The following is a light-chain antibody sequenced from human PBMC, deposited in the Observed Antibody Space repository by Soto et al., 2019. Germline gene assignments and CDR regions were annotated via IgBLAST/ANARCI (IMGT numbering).Light chain of an antibody. V-gene: IGLV1-47*02. Sequence: QSVLTQPPSASGTPGQRVTTSCSGSSSNIGSNYVYWYQQLPGTAPKLLIYSNNQRPSGVPDRFSGSKSGTSASLAISGLRSEDEADYYCAAWDDSLSGGDVVFGGGTKLTVL. CDR2: SNN. CDR3: AAWDDSLSGGDVV. J-gene: IGLJ2*01. CDR1: SSNIGSNY.